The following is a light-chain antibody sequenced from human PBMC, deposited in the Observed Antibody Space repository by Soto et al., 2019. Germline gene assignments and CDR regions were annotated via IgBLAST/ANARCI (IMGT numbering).Light chain of an antibody. V-gene: IGLV2-8*01. CDR2: DVT. Sequence: QSVLTQPPSASGSPGQSVTISCTGTSSDVGSYNYVSWYQHHPGKAPKLIIFDVTKRPSGVPDRFSGSKSGNTASLTVSGLQAEAEADYYCASYAGSNTPYVFGTGTKVTVL. CDR3: ASYAGSNTPYV. CDR1: SSDVGSYNY. J-gene: IGLJ1*01.